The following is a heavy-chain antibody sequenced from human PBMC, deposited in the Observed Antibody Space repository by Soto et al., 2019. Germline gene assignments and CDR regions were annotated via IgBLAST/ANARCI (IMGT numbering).Heavy chain of an antibody. CDR3: ARVHYDFWSGYYGYFDY. CDR2: IYYSGST. D-gene: IGHD3-3*01. V-gene: IGHV4-59*01. J-gene: IGHJ4*02. CDR1: GGSISSYY. Sequence: PSETLSLTCTVSGGSISSYYWSWIRQPPGKGLEWIGYIYYSGSTNYNPSLKSRVTISVDTSKNQFSLKLSSVTAADTAVYYCARVHYDFWSGYYGYFDYWGPGPLVTVSS.